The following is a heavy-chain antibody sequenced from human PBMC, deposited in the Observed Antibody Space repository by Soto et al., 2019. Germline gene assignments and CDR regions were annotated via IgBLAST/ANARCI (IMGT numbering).Heavy chain of an antibody. CDR2: IIPIFGTA. V-gene: IGHV1-69*06. Sequence: QVQLVQSGAEVKQPGSSVKVSCKASGGTFSSYAISWVRQAPGQGLEWMGGIIPIFGTANYAQKFQGRVTITADKSTSKAYMELSSLRSEDTAVYYCARGGHFITGTGVGFDPWGQGTLVTVSS. J-gene: IGHJ5*02. CDR3: ARGGHFITGTGVGFDP. D-gene: IGHD1-7*01. CDR1: GGTFSSYA.